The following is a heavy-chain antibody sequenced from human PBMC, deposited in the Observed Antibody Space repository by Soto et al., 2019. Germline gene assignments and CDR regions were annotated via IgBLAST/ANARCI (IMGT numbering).Heavy chain of an antibody. CDR1: GGTFRSYT. Sequence: QVQLVQSGAEVKKPGSSVKVSCKASGGTFRSYTISWVRQAPGQGLEWMGRIIPILGIANYAQKFQGRVTITAEKYTSTAYMELSSLRSEDTAVYHGARGAGYGDYEVQNFDYWGQGTLVTVSS. V-gene: IGHV1-69*02. CDR2: IIPILGIA. D-gene: IGHD4-17*01. J-gene: IGHJ4*02. CDR3: ARGAGYGDYEVQNFDY.